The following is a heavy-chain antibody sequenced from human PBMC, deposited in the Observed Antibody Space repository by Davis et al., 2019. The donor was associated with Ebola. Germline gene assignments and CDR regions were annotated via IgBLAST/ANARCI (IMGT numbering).Heavy chain of an antibody. D-gene: IGHD5-18*01. CDR2: IKQDVSEK. CDR1: GFTFSGSA. V-gene: IGHV3-7*05. J-gene: IGHJ4*02. CDR3: ARRRGYSYGSYYFDY. Sequence: GESLKISCAASGFTFSGSAIHRLRQASGKGLEWVANIKQDVSEKYYVDSVKGRFTISRDNAKNSLYLQMNSLKAEDTAVYYCARRRGYSYGSYYFDYWGQGTLVTVSS.